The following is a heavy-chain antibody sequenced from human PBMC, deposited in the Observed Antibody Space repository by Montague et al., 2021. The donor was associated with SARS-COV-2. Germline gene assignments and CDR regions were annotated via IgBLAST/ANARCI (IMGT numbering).Heavy chain of an antibody. Sequence: SETLSLTCPVSGGSISSYYWSWIRQPPGKGLEWIGYIYYSGSTNYNPSLKSRVTISVDTSKNQFSLKLSSVTASDTAVYYCARGFDYWGQGTLVTVSS. J-gene: IGHJ4*02. CDR1: GGSISSYY. CDR2: IYYSGST. V-gene: IGHV4-59*01. CDR3: ARGFDY.